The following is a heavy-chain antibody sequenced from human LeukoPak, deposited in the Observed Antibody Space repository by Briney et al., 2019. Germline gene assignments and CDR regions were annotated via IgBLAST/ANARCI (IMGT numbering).Heavy chain of an antibody. CDR1: GFTFSSYS. V-gene: IGHV3-21*01. D-gene: IGHD1-26*01. Sequence: GGSLRLSCAASGFTFSSYSMNWVRQAPGKGLEWVSSISSSSYIYYADSVKGRFTISRDNAKNSLYLQLNSLRAEDTAVYYCAREPQWELLPFDYWGQGTLVTVSS. J-gene: IGHJ4*02. CDR3: AREPQWELLPFDY. CDR2: ISSSSYI.